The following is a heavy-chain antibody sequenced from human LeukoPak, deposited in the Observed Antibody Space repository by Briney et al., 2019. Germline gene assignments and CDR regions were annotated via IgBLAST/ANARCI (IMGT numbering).Heavy chain of an antibody. CDR3: TTSTALRYDFWSGGWLAVY. J-gene: IGHJ4*02. V-gene: IGHV3-15*01. Sequence: GGSLRLSCAASGFTFSNAWMSWVRQAPGKGLEWVGRIKSKTDGGTTDYAAPVKGRFTISRDDSKNMLYLQMKSLKTEDTAVYYCTTSTALRYDFWSGGWLAVYWGQGTLVTVSS. D-gene: IGHD3-3*01. CDR2: IKSKTDGGTT. CDR1: GFTFSNAW.